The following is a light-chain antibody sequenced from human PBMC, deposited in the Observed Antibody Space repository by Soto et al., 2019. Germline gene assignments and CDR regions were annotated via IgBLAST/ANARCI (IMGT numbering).Light chain of an antibody. Sequence: QSVLTPHASVSGSPGQTITISCTGTSSDVGANDFVSWYQQLPGKAPKLMIYEVSNRPSGVSNRFSGSKSGNTASLTISGLQAEDEADYYCNSYTNTAARVFGTGTKITVL. V-gene: IGLV2-14*01. CDR1: SSDVGANDF. CDR2: EVS. CDR3: NSYTNTAARV. J-gene: IGLJ1*01.